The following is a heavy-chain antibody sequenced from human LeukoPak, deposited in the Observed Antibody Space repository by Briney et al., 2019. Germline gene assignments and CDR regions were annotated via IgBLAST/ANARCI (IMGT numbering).Heavy chain of an antibody. D-gene: IGHD6-13*01. J-gene: IGHJ4*02. Sequence: ASVKVSCKASGYTFTSYYMHWVRQAPGQGLEWMGIINPSGGSTSYAQKFQGRVTMTRDTSTSTVYMELSSLRSEDTAVYYCARAPYSSSWYLSFYFDYWGQGTLVTVSS. CDR1: GYTFTSYY. V-gene: IGHV1-46*01. CDR2: INPSGGST. CDR3: ARAPYSSSWYLSFYFDY.